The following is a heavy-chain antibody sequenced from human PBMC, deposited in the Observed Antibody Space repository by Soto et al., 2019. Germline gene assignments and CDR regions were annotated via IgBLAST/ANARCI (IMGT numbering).Heavy chain of an antibody. CDR2: IVVGSGNT. J-gene: IGHJ3*02. D-gene: IGHD1-20*01. CDR1: GFTFTSSA. CDR3: AADKSCWYNCPLGGAFDI. Sequence: SVKVSCKASGFTFTSSAVQWVRQARGQRLEWIGWIVVGSGNTNYAQKFQERVTITRDMSTSTAYMELSSLRSEDTAVYYCAADKSCWYNCPLGGAFDIWGQGTMVTVSS. V-gene: IGHV1-58*01.